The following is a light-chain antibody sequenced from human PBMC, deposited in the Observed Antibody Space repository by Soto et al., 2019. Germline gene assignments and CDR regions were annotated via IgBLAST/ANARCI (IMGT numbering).Light chain of an antibody. Sequence: QSALTQPASVSGSLGQSITISCTGTSSDVGGYNYVSWYQQHPGQAPKLIIFDVINRPSGISHRFSGSKSGNTASLTISVLQAEDEADYYCSSYTSSSTVLFGGGTQLTVL. CDR1: SSDVGGYNY. V-gene: IGLV2-14*03. J-gene: IGLJ2*01. CDR2: DVI. CDR3: SSYTSSSTVL.